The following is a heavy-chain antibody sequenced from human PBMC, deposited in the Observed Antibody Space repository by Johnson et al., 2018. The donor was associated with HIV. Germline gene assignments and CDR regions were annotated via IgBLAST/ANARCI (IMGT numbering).Heavy chain of an antibody. J-gene: IGHJ3*02. V-gene: IGHV3-9*01. CDR1: GFTFDDYA. CDR2: ISWNSGSI. CDR3: AREGTLGAFDI. Sequence: QLVESGGGVVQPGGSLRLSCAASGFTFDDYAMHWVRQAPGKGLEWVSGISWNSGSIGYADSVKGRFTISRDNAKNSLYLQMNSLRAEDTAVYYCAREGTLGAFDIWGQGTMVTVSS. D-gene: IGHD1-1*01.